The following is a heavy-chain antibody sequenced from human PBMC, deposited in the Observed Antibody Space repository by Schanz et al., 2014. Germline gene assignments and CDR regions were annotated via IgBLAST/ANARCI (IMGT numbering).Heavy chain of an antibody. V-gene: IGHV3-11*05. Sequence: QVQLVESGGGVVQPGRSLRLSCAASGFTFSDYYMSWIRQAPGKGLEWVSYISGTTTYTNYADSVKGRFTISRDNAKNSLYLQMNSLRAEDTAVYYCAREQIMAAAGLVDYWGHGTLGTVSS. D-gene: IGHD6-13*01. CDR2: ISGTTTYT. J-gene: IGHJ4*01. CDR3: AREQIMAAAGLVDY. CDR1: GFTFSDYY.